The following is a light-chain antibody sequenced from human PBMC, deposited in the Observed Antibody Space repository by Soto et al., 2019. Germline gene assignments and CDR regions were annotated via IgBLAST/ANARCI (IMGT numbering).Light chain of an antibody. CDR3: QPYNNWPLT. J-gene: IGKJ4*01. Sequence: EVVMRPSPATLCVSPGEGATLSFRASQGIGDTLAWYQHKPGQTPRRLIYDTSTRATGAPTRCSGSRSGAGFNLTITSQQSDDFEVYYCQPYNNWPLTFGGGTKV. CDR2: DTS. V-gene: IGKV3-15*01. CDR1: QGIGDT.